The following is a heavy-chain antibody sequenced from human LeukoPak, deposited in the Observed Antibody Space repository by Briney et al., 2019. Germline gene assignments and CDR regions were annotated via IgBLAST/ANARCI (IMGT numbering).Heavy chain of an antibody. J-gene: IGHJ6*02. CDR1: GGTFSSYA. V-gene: IGHV1-69*01. CDR3: ARDLKRDCSSTSCYSTHYYYYYGMDV. Sequence: SVTVSCKASGGTFSSYAISWVRQAPGQGLEWMGGIIPIFGTASYAQKFQGRVTITADESTSTAYMELSSLRSEDTAVYYCARDLKRDCSSTSCYSTHYYYYYGMDVWGQGTTVTVSS. CDR2: IIPIFGTA. D-gene: IGHD2-2*01.